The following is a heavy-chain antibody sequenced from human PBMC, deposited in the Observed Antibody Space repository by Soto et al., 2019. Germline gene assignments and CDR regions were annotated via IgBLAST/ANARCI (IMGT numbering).Heavy chain of an antibody. V-gene: IGHV1-18*04. CDR1: GYTFTSYG. Sequence: ASVKVSCKASGYTFTSYGISWVRQAPGQGLEWMGWISAYNGNTNYAQKLQGRVTMTTDTSTSTAYMELRSLRSDDTAVYYCARVGCSGGSRYYYYYGMDVWGQGTTVTVSS. J-gene: IGHJ6*02. CDR3: ARVGCSGGSRYYYYYGMDV. D-gene: IGHD2-15*01. CDR2: ISAYNGNT.